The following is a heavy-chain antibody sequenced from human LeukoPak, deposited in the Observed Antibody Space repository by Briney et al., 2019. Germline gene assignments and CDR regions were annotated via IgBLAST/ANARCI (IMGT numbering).Heavy chain of an antibody. CDR1: GGSISSYY. CDR2: IYTSGST. Sequence: SETLSLTCTVSGGSISSYYWSWIRQPPGKGLEWIGYIYTSGSTNYNPSLKSRVTISVDTSKNQFSLKLSSVTAADTAVYYCARDEGWELRGTFDYWGQGTLVTVSS. V-gene: IGHV4-4*09. CDR3: ARDEGWELRGTFDY. J-gene: IGHJ4*02. D-gene: IGHD1-26*01.